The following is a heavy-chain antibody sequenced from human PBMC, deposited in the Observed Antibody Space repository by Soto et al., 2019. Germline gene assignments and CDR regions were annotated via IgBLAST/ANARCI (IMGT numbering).Heavy chain of an antibody. Sequence: SETLSLTCTVSGGSISSYYWSWIRQPPGKGLEWIGYIYYSGSTNYNPSLKSRVTISVDTSKNQFSLKLSSVTAADTAVYYCARRAPRPLYYYYGMDVWGQGTTVTVSS. J-gene: IGHJ6*02. CDR3: ARRAPRPLYYYYGMDV. CDR1: GGSISSYY. V-gene: IGHV4-59*01. CDR2: IYYSGST.